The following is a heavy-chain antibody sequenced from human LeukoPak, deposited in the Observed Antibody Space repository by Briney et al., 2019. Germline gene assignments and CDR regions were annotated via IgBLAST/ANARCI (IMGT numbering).Heavy chain of an antibody. CDR3: AKGHYYDSSGYYYDY. D-gene: IGHD3-22*01. CDR2: ISGSGGST. CDR1: GFTFSSYA. V-gene: IGHV3-23*01. J-gene: IGHJ4*02. Sequence: GGSLRLSCAASGFTFSSYAMSWVRQAPGKGLEWVSAISGSGGSTYYADSVKGRFTISRDNSKNTLYLQMNSLRAEDTAVYYCAKGHYYDSSGYYYDYWGQGTLVTVSS.